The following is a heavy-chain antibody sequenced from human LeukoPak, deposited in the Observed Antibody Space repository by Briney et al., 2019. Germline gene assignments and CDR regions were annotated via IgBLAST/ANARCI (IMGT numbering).Heavy chain of an antibody. D-gene: IGHD1-1*01. J-gene: IGHJ4*02. Sequence: SETLSLTCTVSGGSISSSSYYWGWIRQPPGKGLEWIGSIYYSGSTYYNPFLKSRVTISVDTSKNQFSLKLSSVTAADTAVYYCARSQVHRPDYWGQGTLVTVSS. CDR2: IYYSGST. V-gene: IGHV4-39*01. CDR1: GGSISSSSYY. CDR3: ARSQVHRPDY.